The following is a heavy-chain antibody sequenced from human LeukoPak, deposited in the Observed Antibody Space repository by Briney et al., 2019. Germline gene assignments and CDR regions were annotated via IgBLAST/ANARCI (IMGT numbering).Heavy chain of an antibody. Sequence: TPGESLKISCKGSGYGFTSYWIGWVRQMPGKGLEWMGIIYPGGSDTRYSPSFQGQVTISADKSISTAYLQWSSLKASDTAMYYCARQGPALTVTTWVDNWFDPWGQGTLVTVSS. CDR3: ARQGPALTVTTWVDNWFDP. CDR2: IYPGGSDT. V-gene: IGHV5-51*01. J-gene: IGHJ5*02. CDR1: GYGFTSYW. D-gene: IGHD4-17*01.